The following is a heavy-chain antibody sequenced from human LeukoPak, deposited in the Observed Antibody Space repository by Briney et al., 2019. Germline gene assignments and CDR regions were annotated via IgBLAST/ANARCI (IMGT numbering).Heavy chain of an antibody. J-gene: IGHJ4*02. CDR2: IYYSGTT. CDR3: ARQYDYGDRYFDY. V-gene: IGHV4-39*01. CDR1: GGSISSSSYC. Sequence: SETLSLTCTVSGGSISSSSYCWGWIRQPPGKGLEWIGSIYYSGTTYYNPSLKSQVTISVDTSKNQFSLKLSSVTAADTAVYYCARQYDYGDRYFDYWGQGTLVIVSS. D-gene: IGHD4-17*01.